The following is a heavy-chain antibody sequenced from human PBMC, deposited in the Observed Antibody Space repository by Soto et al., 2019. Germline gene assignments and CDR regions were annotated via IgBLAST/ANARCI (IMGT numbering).Heavy chain of an antibody. J-gene: IGHJ6*02. CDR1: RFSLSSYS. D-gene: IGHD3-10*01. V-gene: IGHV3-21*01. CDR2: ISSRGIYV. CDR3: ARGSVLLWFGELLYETNYYYYGMDV. Sequence: GGSLILSCAGCRFSLSSYSMDWVRESAGKGLEGVSSISSRGIYVYYAHSVSSGFTISRDNAKNSLYLQMDSLRAEDTAVYYCARGSVLLWFGELLYETNYYYYGMDVWGQGTTVTVSS.